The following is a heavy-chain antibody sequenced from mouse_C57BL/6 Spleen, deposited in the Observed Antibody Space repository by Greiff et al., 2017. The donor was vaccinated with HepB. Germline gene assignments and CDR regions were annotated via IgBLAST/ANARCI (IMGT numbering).Heavy chain of an antibody. CDR1: GYTFTGYW. CDR2: ILPGSGST. CDR3: ARCYSHWYFDV. V-gene: IGHV1-9*01. Sequence: VQLQQSGAELMKPGASVKLSCKATGYTFTGYWIAWVQQRPGHGLEWIGGILPGSGSTNYNEKFKGKVTFTTDTPANTTYMQLSSLTTEDSAIYYCARCYSHWYFDVWGTGTTVTVSS. J-gene: IGHJ1*03. D-gene: IGHD2-12*01.